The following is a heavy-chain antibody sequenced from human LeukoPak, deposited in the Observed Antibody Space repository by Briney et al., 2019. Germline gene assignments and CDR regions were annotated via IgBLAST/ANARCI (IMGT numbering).Heavy chain of an antibody. D-gene: IGHD3-3*01. CDR3: SGNYDFWSGYTVGY. Sequence: GGSLRLSCAASGVTFSSYSMNWVRQAPGKGLEWVSSISSSSSYIYYADSVKGRFTISRDNAKNSLYLQMNSLRAEDTAVYYCSGNYDFWSGYTVGYWGQGTLVTVSS. V-gene: IGHV3-21*01. CDR2: ISSSSSYI. CDR1: GVTFSSYS. J-gene: IGHJ4*02.